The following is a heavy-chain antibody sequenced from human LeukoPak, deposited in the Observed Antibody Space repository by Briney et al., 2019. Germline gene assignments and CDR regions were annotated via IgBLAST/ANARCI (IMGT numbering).Heavy chain of an antibody. CDR2: IDPSDSYT. CDR3: ATGPDTANLLYYFDY. V-gene: IGHV5-10-1*01. Sequence: GESLKISCKGSGYSFTSYWTSWVRQMPGKGLGWMGRIDPSDSYTNYSPSFQGHVTISADKSINTAYLQWSSLKASDTAMYYCATGPDTANLLYYFDYWGQGTLVTVSS. CDR1: GYSFTSYW. D-gene: IGHD5-18*01. J-gene: IGHJ4*02.